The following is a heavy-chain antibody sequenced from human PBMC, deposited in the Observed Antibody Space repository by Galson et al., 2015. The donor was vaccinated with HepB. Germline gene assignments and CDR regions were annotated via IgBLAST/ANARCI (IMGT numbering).Heavy chain of an antibody. CDR3: ARGGGYSGYVNDY. D-gene: IGHD5-12*01. V-gene: IGHV1-3*01. CDR2: INVGNGYT. Sequence: SVKVSCKAFGYTFTRSAMHWVRQAPGQRLEWMGWINVGNGYTKYSQKFQGRVTMTRDTSTSTVYMELSSLRSEDTAVYYCARGGGYSGYVNDYWGQGTLVTVSS. J-gene: IGHJ4*02. CDR1: GYTFTRSA.